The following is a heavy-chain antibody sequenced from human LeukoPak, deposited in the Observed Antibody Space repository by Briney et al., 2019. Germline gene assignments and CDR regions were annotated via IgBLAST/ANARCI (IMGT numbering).Heavy chain of an antibody. CDR1: GGSISGNYHY. J-gene: IGHJ6*02. CDR3: ARYHRPYYYYFGMDV. D-gene: IGHD1-14*01. CDR2: IYFSGTT. V-gene: IGHV4-39*07. Sequence: PSETLSLTCTVSGGSISGNYHYWGWIRQPPGMGLEWIGTIYFSGTTSYNPSLKSRVTISVDTSKNQFSLKLSSVTAADTAVYYCARYHRPYYYYFGMDVWGQGTTVTVSS.